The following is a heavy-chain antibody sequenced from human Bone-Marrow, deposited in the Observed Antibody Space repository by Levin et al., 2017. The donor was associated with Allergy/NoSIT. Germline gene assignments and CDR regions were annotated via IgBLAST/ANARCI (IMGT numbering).Heavy chain of an antibody. CDR3: AREGPLDY. J-gene: IGHJ4*02. CDR2: INSDGRST. V-gene: IGHV3-74*01. Sequence: GGSLRLSCAASGFTFSSYWMHWVRQAPGKGLVWFSRINSDGRSTNYADSVKGRFTISRDNAKNTLYLQMNSLRAEDTAVYYCAREGPLDYWGQGTLVTVAS. CDR1: GFTFSSYW.